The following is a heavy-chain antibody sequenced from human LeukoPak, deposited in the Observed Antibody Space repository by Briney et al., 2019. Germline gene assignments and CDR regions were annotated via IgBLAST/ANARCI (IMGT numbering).Heavy chain of an antibody. D-gene: IGHD3-22*01. Sequence: GASVKVSCKASGYTFTSYYTHWLRQAPGQGLEWMGIINPSGGSTSYAQKFQGRVTMTRDTSARTVYMELSSLRSEDTAVYYCEREQRYYDSSGYYYPLGYWGQGTLVTVSS. CDR1: GYTFTSYY. CDR2: INPSGGST. CDR3: EREQRYYDSSGYYYPLGY. V-gene: IGHV1-46*01. J-gene: IGHJ4*02.